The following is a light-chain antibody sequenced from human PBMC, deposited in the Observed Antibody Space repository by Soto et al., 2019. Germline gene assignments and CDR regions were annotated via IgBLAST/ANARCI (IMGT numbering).Light chain of an antibody. V-gene: IGKV1-13*02. J-gene: IGKJ3*01. CDR2: DAS. CDR1: QGISNA. CDR3: QQFNSYPPVT. Sequence: AIQLTQSPSSLSASVGDRVTITCRASQGISNALAWYQQKPGKAPKLLIYDASSLESGVPSRFSGSGSGTDFTLTISSLQPEDFATYYCQQFNSYPPVTFGPGTKVDIK.